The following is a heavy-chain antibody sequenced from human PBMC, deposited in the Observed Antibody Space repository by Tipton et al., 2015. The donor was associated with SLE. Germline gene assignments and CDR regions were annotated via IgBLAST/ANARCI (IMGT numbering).Heavy chain of an antibody. D-gene: IGHD5-24*01. CDR3: GRARVGMGYVFDV. Sequence: TLSLTCAVSGGSISTSNWWSWVRQPPGKGLEWIGEIYHSGSTNYNPSLKSRVTISVDKSKNQFSLKLSSVTAADTAVYYCGRARVGMGYVFDVWGQGTMVTVSS. CDR2: IYHSGST. J-gene: IGHJ3*01. V-gene: IGHV4-4*02. CDR1: GGSISTSNW.